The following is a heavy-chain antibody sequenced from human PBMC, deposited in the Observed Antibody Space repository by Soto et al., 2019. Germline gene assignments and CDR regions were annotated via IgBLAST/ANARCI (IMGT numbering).Heavy chain of an antibody. CDR3: ARISGQWLVEGFDY. CDR1: GYTFTSYG. V-gene: IGHV1-18*01. D-gene: IGHD6-19*01. Sequence: ASVKVSCKASGYTFTSYGISWVRQAPGQGLEWMGWISAYNGNTNYAQKLQGRVTMTTDTSTSTAYMELRSLRSDDTAVYYCARISGQWLVEGFDYWGQGTLVTVSS. CDR2: ISAYNGNT. J-gene: IGHJ4*02.